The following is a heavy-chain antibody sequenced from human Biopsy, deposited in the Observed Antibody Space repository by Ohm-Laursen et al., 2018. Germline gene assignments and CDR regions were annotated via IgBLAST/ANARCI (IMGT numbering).Heavy chain of an antibody. Sequence: GASVKVSCNAPGGTFGNYGVNWVRQAPGQGLEWLGGNIPILGTGNYAQKFQDRVTVAADTSTSTATMELRSLRSDDTAVYYCATKLTGYFHHWGQGTLVIVSS. CDR1: GGTFGNYG. CDR3: ATKLTGYFHH. J-gene: IGHJ1*01. V-gene: IGHV1-69*06. D-gene: IGHD3-9*01. CDR2: NIPILGTG.